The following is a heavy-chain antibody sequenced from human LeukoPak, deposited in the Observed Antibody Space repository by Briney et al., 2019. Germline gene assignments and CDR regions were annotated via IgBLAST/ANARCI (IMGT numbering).Heavy chain of an antibody. CDR3: ARANHPTYYDSSGYYQDY. CDR1: GFTFSRYW. Sequence: GGSLSLSCAVSGFTFSRYWMHWVRQAPGKGLVWVSRISSDGSGTSYADSVKGRFTISRDNAKNTLYLQMNSLRAEDTGVYYCARANHPTYYDSSGYYQDYWGQGTLVTVSS. J-gene: IGHJ4*02. D-gene: IGHD3-22*01. V-gene: IGHV3-74*01. CDR2: ISSDGSGT.